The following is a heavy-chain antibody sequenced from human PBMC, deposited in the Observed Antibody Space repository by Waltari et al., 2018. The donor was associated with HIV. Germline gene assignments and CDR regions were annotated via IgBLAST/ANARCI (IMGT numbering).Heavy chain of an antibody. CDR3: ARGAGEVTTVTTGGSLEI. V-gene: IGHV3-33*01. CDR1: GFTLNDYD. Sequence: QVRLVESGGGAVQPGRSLRLSCVTSGFTLNDYDIHWVRQAPGKGLEWLAVRGFEGNNRYYGDDTKGRFRVSKDTSKKTVYVQMNRLRVEDTAVYYCARGAGEVTTVTTGGSLEIWGQGTPVTVSS. J-gene: IGHJ3*02. CDR2: RGFEGNNR. D-gene: IGHD4-17*01.